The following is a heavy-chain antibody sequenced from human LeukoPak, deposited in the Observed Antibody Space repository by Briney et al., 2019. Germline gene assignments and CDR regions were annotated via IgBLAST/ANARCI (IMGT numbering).Heavy chain of an antibody. D-gene: IGHD3-10*01. CDR3: ATTFRGVIITYYFDY. J-gene: IGHJ4*02. V-gene: IGHV1-24*01. Sequence: GASVKVSCKVSGYTLTELSMHWVRQAPGKGLEWMGGFDPEDGETIYAQKFQGRVTMTEDTSTDTAYMELSSLRSEDTAVYYCATTFRGVIITYYFDYWGQGTLVTVSS. CDR1: GYTLTELS. CDR2: FDPEDGET.